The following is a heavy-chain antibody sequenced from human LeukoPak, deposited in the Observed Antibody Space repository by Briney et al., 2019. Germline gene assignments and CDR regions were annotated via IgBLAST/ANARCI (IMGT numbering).Heavy chain of an antibody. Sequence: PGGSLRLSCAASGFTFDDYTMHWVRQAPGKGLEWVSLISWHGGSPYYADSVKGRFTISRDNNKNSLYLQMNSLRIEDTALYYCAKDMSEDGSNWGFDHWGQGTLVTVSS. J-gene: IGHJ4*02. CDR1: GFTFDDYT. CDR2: ISWHGGSP. D-gene: IGHD5-24*01. V-gene: IGHV3-43*01. CDR3: AKDMSEDGSNWGFDH.